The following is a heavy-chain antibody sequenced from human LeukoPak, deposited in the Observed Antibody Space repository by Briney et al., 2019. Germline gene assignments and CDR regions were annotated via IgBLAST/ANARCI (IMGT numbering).Heavy chain of an antibody. J-gene: IGHJ5*02. CDR2: ISYDGSNK. CDR1: GFTFSSYG. CDR3: AKDRMVRGVRSWFDP. V-gene: IGHV3-30*18. Sequence: PGGSLRLSCAASGFTFSSYGMHWVRQAPGKGLEWVAVISYDGSNKYYADSVKGRFTISRDNSKNTLYLQMNSLRAEDTAVYYCAKDRMVRGVRSWFDPWGQGTLVTVSS. D-gene: IGHD3-10*01.